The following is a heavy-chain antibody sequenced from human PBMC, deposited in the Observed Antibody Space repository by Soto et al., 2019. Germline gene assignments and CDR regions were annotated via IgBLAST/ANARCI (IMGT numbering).Heavy chain of an antibody. CDR2: LSRSGNTI. CDR3: ARSSGWYEEDAFDM. CDR1: GFTFGAYE. V-gene: IGHV3-11*01. J-gene: IGHJ3*02. D-gene: IGHD6-19*01. Sequence: QVQLVESGGGLVQPGGSLRLSCAASGFTFGAYEMSWIRQAAGKGPEWVSFLSRSGNTIYYADSVKGRFSISRDNAKTSLDLQMESLRVEDTATYFGARSSGWYEEDAFDMWGEGTMVTVSA.